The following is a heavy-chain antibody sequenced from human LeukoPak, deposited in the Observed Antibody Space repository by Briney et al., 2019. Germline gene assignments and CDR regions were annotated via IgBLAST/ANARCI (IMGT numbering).Heavy chain of an antibody. V-gene: IGHV4-31*03. Sequence: SETLSLTCTVSGGSISSGGYYWSWIRQHPGKGLEWIGYIYYSGSTYYNPSLKSRVTISVDTSKSQFSLKLSSVTAADTAVYYCARDCSSTSCPGYPYWGQGTLVTVSS. CDR2: IYYSGST. D-gene: IGHD2-2*01. J-gene: IGHJ4*02. CDR3: ARDCSSTSCPGYPY. CDR1: GGSISSGGYY.